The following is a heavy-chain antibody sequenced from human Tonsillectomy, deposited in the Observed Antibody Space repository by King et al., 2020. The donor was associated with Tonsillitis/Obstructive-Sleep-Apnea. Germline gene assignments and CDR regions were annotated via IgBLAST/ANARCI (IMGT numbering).Heavy chain of an antibody. Sequence: VQLVESGGGLVQPGGSLRLSCAASGFTFSSYAMSWVRQAPGKGLEWVSGIGGSGGSTYYADSVKGRFTISRDNSKNTLHLQMNSLRAEDTAVYYCAKALWFGELLPFDYWGQGTLVTVSS. CDR3: AKALWFGELLPFDY. CDR2: IGGSGGST. CDR1: GFTFSSYA. J-gene: IGHJ4*02. D-gene: IGHD3-10*01. V-gene: IGHV3-23*04.